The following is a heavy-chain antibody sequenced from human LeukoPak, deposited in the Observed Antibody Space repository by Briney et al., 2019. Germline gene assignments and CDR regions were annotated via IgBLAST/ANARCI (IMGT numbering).Heavy chain of an antibody. CDR3: AKDRYYYGSGTYPLDY. J-gene: IGHJ4*02. CDR2: ISYDGNNK. D-gene: IGHD3-10*01. V-gene: IGHV3-30*18. Sequence: GRSLRLACAASGLTFSSFGMHWARQARGKGLEWLAVISYDGNNKYYADSVKGRFTISRDNSKNTVYLQMNSLRAEDTAVYYCAKDRYYYGSGTYPLDYWGQGTLVTVSS. CDR1: GLTFSSFG.